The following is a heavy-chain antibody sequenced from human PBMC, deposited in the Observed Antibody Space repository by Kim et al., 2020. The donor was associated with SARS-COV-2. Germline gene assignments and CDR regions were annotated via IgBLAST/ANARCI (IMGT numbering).Heavy chain of an antibody. D-gene: IGHD3-10*01. Sequence: SETLSLTCAVYGGSFSGYYWSWIRQPPGKGLEWIGEINHSGSTNYNPSLKSRVTISVDTSKNQFSLKLSSVTAADTAVYYCARGGVQGVVYYMDVWGKGTTVTVSS. CDR2: INHSGST. CDR1: GGSFSGYY. V-gene: IGHV4-34*01. CDR3: ARGGVQGVVYYMDV. J-gene: IGHJ6*03.